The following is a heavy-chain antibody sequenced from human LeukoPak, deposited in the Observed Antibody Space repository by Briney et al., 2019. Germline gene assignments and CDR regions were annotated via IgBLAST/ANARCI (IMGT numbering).Heavy chain of an antibody. CDR3: AKDLPLDDYVWGSYRRDAFDI. Sequence: GGSLRLSCAASGFTFDDYAMHWVRQAPGKGLEWVSLISGDGGSTYYADSVKGRFTISRDNSKNSLYLQMNSLRTEDTALYYCAKDLPLDDYVWGSYRRDAFDIWGQGTMVTVSS. CDR1: GFTFDDYA. V-gene: IGHV3-43*02. D-gene: IGHD3-16*02. CDR2: ISGDGGST. J-gene: IGHJ3*02.